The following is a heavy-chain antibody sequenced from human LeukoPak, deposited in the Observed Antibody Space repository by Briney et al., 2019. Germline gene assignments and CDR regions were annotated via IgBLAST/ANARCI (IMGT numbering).Heavy chain of an antibody. Sequence: ASVKVSCKASGYTFSGYYIHWVRQAPGQGLEWMGWLNPHSGDTMYAQKFQGRVTMTRDTSLTTAYMEVSSLRSDATAVYYCARGGSSGWDRSDRGFDFWGQGTLVTVSS. J-gene: IGHJ4*02. CDR3: ARGGSSGWDRSDRGFDF. V-gene: IGHV1-2*02. CDR1: GYTFSGYY. D-gene: IGHD6-19*01. CDR2: LNPHSGDT.